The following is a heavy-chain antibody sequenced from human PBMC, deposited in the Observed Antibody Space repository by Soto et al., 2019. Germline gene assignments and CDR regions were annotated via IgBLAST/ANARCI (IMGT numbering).Heavy chain of an antibody. J-gene: IGHJ4*02. CDR2: INPSGGST. CDR1: GYTFTIYY. CDR3: ARSRDRFDY. Sequence: ASVKVSCKASGYTFTIYYMHWVRQAPGQGLEWMGIINPSGGSTSYAQMFQSRVTMTRDTSTSTVYMELSSLRSEDTAIYYCARSRDRFDYWGQGTLVTVSS. V-gene: IGHV1-46*01.